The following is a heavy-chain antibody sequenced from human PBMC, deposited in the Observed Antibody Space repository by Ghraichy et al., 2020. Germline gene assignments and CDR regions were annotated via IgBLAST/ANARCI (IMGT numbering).Heavy chain of an antibody. CDR2: IYYSGST. J-gene: IGHJ5*02. V-gene: IGHV4-59*01. Sequence: SQTLSLTCTVSGGSISSYYWSWIRQPPGKGLEWIGYIYYSGSTNYNPSLKSRVTISVDTSKNQFSLKLSSVTAADTAVYYCARGGEPSEDWFDPWGQGTLVTVSS. CDR1: GGSISSYY. CDR3: ARGGEPSEDWFDP. D-gene: IGHD2-21*01.